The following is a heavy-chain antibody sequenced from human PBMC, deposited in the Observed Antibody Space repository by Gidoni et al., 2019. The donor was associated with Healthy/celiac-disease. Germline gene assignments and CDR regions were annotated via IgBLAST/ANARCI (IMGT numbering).Heavy chain of an antibody. CDR2: ISSSGSTI. D-gene: IGHD3-10*01. CDR3: ARDSMVRGVTPWYSYYGMDV. J-gene: IGHJ6*02. V-gene: IGHV3-11*01. Sequence: QVQLVESGGGLVKPGGSLRLSCAASGFTFSDYYMSWIRQAPGKGLEWVSYISSSGSTIYYADSVKGRFTISRDNAKNSLYLQMNSLRAEDTAVYYCARDSMVRGVTPWYSYYGMDVWGQGTTVTVSS. CDR1: GFTFSDYY.